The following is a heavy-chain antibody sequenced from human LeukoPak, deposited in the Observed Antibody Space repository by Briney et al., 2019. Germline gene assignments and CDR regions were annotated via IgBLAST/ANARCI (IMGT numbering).Heavy chain of an antibody. D-gene: IGHD3-3*01. CDR2: IIPMSGTA. V-gene: IGHV1-69*13. J-gene: IGHJ4*02. Sequence: GASVKVSCKASGGTFNNFAISWVRQAPGQGLEWVGGIIPMSGTANYAQKFQGRVTITADESTSTAYMELSSLRSEDTAVYYCARGSYDFWSGYYMNSDYWGQGTLVTVSS. CDR3: ARGSYDFWSGYYMNSDY. CDR1: GGTFNNFA.